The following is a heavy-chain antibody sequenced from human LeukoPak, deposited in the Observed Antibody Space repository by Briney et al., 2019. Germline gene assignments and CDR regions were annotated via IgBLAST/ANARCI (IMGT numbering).Heavy chain of an antibody. V-gene: IGHV3-9*01. CDR2: ISWNSGNI. CDR3: AKGLAFDDRSGFYED. CDR1: GFTFDEYA. Sequence: PGGSLRLSCAASGFTFDEYAMHWVRQAPGKGLEWVSGISWNSGNIAYADSVRGRFTISRDNAKNSLYLQMNSLRAEDTAFYYCAKGLAFDDRSGFYEDWGQGTLVTVSS. D-gene: IGHD3-22*01. J-gene: IGHJ4*02.